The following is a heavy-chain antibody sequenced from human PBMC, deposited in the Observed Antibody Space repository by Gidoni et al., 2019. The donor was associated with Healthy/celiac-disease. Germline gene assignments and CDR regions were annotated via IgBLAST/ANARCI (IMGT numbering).Heavy chain of an antibody. V-gene: IGHV3-48*03. CDR3: AREEGRVQKGEVGYYYGMDV. Sequence: EVQLVESGGGLVQPGGSLRLSCAASGFTFRSYEMNWVRQAPGKGVEWVSYISSSGSTIYYADAVKGRFTISRDNAKNSLYLQMNSLRAEDTAVYYCAREEGRVQKGEVGYYYGMDVWGQGTTVTVSS. J-gene: IGHJ6*02. CDR2: ISSSGSTI. D-gene: IGHD1-1*01. CDR1: GFTFRSYE.